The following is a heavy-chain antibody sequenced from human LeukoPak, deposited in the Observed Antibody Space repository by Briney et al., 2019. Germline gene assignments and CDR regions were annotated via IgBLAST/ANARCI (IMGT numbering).Heavy chain of an antibody. D-gene: IGHD5-24*01. J-gene: IGHJ2*01. CDR2: IYYSGST. CDR1: GGSISSYY. CDR3: ARDGRRDGSISWYFDL. V-gene: IGHV4-59*01. Sequence: PSETLSLTCTVSGGSISSYYWSWIRQPPGKGLEWIGYIYYSGSTNYNPSLKSRVTISVDTSKNQFSLKLSSVTAADTAVYYCARDGRRDGSISWYFDLWGRGTLVTVPS.